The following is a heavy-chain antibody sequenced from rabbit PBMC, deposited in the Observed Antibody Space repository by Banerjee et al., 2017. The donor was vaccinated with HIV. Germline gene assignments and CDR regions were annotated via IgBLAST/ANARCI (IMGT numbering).Heavy chain of an antibody. J-gene: IGHJ4*01. CDR3: ARDRAYPSGSGYYFDL. V-gene: IGHV1S43*01. CDR1: GLDFSSSYW. D-gene: IGHD1-1*01. Sequence: QQQLEESGGGLVKPGGSLTLTCKASGLDFSSSYWICWVRQAPGKGLEWIGCIYTGSGATYYASWVNGRFTISSDNAQNTVDLQMNSLTAADTATYFCARDRAYPSGSGYYFDLWGPGTLVTVS. CDR2: IYTGSGAT.